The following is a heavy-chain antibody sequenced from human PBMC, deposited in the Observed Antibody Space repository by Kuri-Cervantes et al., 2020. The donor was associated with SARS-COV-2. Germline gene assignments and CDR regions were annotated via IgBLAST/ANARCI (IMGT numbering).Heavy chain of an antibody. J-gene: IGHJ4*02. D-gene: IGHD3-3*01. Sequence: GSLRLSCAVFGYSISSGYYWGWIRQPPGKGLEWIGSIYHSGSTYYNPSLKSRVTISVDTSKNQFSLKLSSVTAADTAVYYCAMYDFWSGYRDYWGQGTLVTVSS. V-gene: IGHV4-38-2*01. CDR1: GYSISSGYY. CDR2: IYHSGST. CDR3: AMYDFWSGYRDY.